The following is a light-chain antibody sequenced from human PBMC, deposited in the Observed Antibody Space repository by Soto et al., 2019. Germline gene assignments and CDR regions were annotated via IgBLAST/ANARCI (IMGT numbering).Light chain of an antibody. J-gene: IGKJ4*01. CDR2: AAS. CDR1: QGISSR. V-gene: IGKV1-12*01. CDR3: QQSNSFPLT. Sequence: DIQMTQSPSSVSASVGDRVTITCRASQGISSRLAWYQQKPGKAPNLLIYAASSLQSGVPSRFSWSGSATDFTLTIGRLQPEDFATYYCQQSNSFPLTFGGGTKVEIK.